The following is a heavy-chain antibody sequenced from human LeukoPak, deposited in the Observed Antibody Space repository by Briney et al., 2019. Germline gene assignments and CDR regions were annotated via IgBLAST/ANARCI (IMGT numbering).Heavy chain of an antibody. CDR1: GGTFSSYA. J-gene: IGHJ3*02. CDR2: IIPIFGTA. D-gene: IGHD4-17*01. Sequence: ASVKVSCTASGGTFSSYAISWVRQAPGQGLEWMGGIIPIFGTANYAQKFQGRVTITADESTSTAYMELSSLRSEDTAVYYCARDWEDGDYLVRAFDIWGQGTMATVSS. CDR3: ARDWEDGDYLVRAFDI. V-gene: IGHV1-69*01.